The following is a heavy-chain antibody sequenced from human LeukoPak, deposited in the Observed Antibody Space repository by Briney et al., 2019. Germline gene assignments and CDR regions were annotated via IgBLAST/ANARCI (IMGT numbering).Heavy chain of an antibody. Sequence: PGGSLRLSCAASGFTFSSYWMSWVRQAPGKGLEWVANIKQDGSKKYYVDSVKGRFTISRDNAKNSLYLQMNSLTAEDTAVYYCARDYFSRVAVLGYFDLWGRGTLVTVSS. CDR2: IKQDGSKK. V-gene: IGHV3-7*01. CDR1: GFTFSSYW. J-gene: IGHJ2*01. CDR3: ARDYFSRVAVLGYFDL. D-gene: IGHD2/OR15-2a*01.